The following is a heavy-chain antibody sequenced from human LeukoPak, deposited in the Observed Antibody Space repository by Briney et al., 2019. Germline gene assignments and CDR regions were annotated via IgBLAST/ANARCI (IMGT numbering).Heavy chain of an antibody. J-gene: IGHJ4*02. D-gene: IGHD3-3*01. CDR3: ARDQYDTWSRRGNFDS. Sequence: GGSMRLSCVASGFTFGKYWMSWVRQAPGKGLEWVANIKLDGSEKNYVDSVKGRFTISRDNTKNSLYLQMNSLRVEDTAVFYCARDQYDTWSRRGNFDSWGQGTLVSVSS. V-gene: IGHV3-7*03. CDR2: IKLDGSEK. CDR1: GFTFGKYW.